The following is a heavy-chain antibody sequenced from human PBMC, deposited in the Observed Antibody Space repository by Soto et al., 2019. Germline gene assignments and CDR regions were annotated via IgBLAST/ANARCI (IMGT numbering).Heavy chain of an antibody. CDR1: SDSISSYY. J-gene: IGHJ4*02. CDR2: ISYSGST. D-gene: IGHD6-13*01. Sequence: PSDTLSLTGSVASDSISSYYWSWIRQPPGKRLEWIGYISYSGSTVYNPSLKSRVTISGDTSKNQFSLKVSSVTAADTAVYYCARGTSWQLPFDYWGQGTLVTVSS. CDR3: ARGTSWQLPFDY. V-gene: IGHV4-59*01.